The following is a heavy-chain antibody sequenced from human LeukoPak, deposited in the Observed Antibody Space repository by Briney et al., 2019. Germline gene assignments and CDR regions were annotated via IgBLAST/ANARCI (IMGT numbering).Heavy chain of an antibody. Sequence: KSSETLSLTCTVSGGSISSYYWSWIRQPPGKGLEWIGYIYYSGGTNYNPSLKSRVTISVDTSKNQFSLELRSVTAADTAVYYCARGEGSITAAGTIDYWGQGTLVTVSS. CDR2: IYYSGGT. V-gene: IGHV4-59*01. CDR3: ARGEGSITAAGTIDY. CDR1: GGSISSYY. D-gene: IGHD6-13*01. J-gene: IGHJ4*02.